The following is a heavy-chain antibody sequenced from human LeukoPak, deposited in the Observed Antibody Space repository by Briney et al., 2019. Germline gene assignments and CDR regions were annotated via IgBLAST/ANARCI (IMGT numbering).Heavy chain of an antibody. CDR2: INCNTGGT. D-gene: IGHD6-13*01. CDR1: GYTFIGYY. Sequence: GASVKVSCKASGYTFIGYYIHWVRQAPGQGLEWMGWINCNTGGTNYAQKFLGRVTMTRDTSITTAYMELSRLRSDDTAVYYCASTTGWSIAAAGAYYFDYWGQGTLVTVSS. CDR3: ASTTGWSIAAAGAYYFDY. V-gene: IGHV1-2*02. J-gene: IGHJ4*02.